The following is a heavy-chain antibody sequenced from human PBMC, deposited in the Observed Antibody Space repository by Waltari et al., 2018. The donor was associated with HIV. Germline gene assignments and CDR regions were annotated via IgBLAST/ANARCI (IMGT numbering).Heavy chain of an antibody. D-gene: IGHD5-12*01. Sequence: QVQLQQWGAGLLKPSETLSLTCAVYGGSFSGYYWSWIRQPPGKGLEWIGEFNHSGRTNHNPSLKSRVTISADTSKNQFSLKVNSVTAADTAVYYCARGEEGYSGYDLSWFDTWGQGTLVTVSS. J-gene: IGHJ5*02. CDR1: GGSFSGYY. V-gene: IGHV4-34*01. CDR2: FNHSGRT. CDR3: ARGEEGYSGYDLSWFDT.